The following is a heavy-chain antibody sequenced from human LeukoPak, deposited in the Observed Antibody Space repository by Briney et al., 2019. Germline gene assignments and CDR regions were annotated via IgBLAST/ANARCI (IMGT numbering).Heavy chain of an antibody. Sequence: GGSLRLSCAASGFTFSTHGMHWVRQAPGKGLVWVSRISSDGSSTTYADSVKGRFTISRDNAKNTLYLQMNSLRAEDTAVYYCGRGGKVEQLVLARWGQGSLVTVSS. J-gene: IGHJ4*02. CDR2: ISSDGSST. D-gene: IGHD6-13*01. CDR1: GFTFSTHG. CDR3: GRGGKVEQLVLAR. V-gene: IGHV3-74*01.